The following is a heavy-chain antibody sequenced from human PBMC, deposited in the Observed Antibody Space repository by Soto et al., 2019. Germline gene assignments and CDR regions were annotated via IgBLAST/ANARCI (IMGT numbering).Heavy chain of an antibody. D-gene: IGHD6-19*01. CDR3: VRVSGRAVAGTYLEK. V-gene: IGHV3-30-3*01. CDR1: GFTFSNYA. CDR2: IAYDGSKQ. J-gene: IGHJ4*02. Sequence: QVQLVGSGGGVVQPGRSLRLSCAASGFTFSNYAMHWVRQAPGKGLEWVAVIAYDGSKQYYADSVKGRFTFSRDNSKNMLFLQMTSLKPEDTAVYYCVRVSGRAVAGTYLEKWGQGTLVTVSS.